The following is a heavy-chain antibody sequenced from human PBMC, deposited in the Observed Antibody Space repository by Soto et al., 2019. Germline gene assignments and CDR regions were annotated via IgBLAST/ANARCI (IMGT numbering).Heavy chain of an antibody. V-gene: IGHV3-11*06. CDR1: GFSFSDSY. CDR2: ISGGSSYT. Sequence: QVQLVESGGDLVKPGGSLRLACAASGFSFSDSYMSWVRQAPGKGLEWLSYISGGSSYTNYADSVQGRFTISRDNAKGSLYLETNSLRAYDTAVYYCAKTIVAASGYYFDHWGQGNVVTVSS. CDR3: AKTIVAASGYYFDH. J-gene: IGHJ4*02. D-gene: IGHD2-21*01.